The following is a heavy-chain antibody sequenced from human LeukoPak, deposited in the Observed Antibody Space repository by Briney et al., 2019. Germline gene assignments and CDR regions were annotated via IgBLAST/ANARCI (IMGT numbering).Heavy chain of an antibody. D-gene: IGHD4-17*01. V-gene: IGHV3-23*01. J-gene: IGHJ6*03. Sequence: GGTLRLSCTASGFSFGHYGMNWVRQAPGKGLEWVSGITGSGGTTYYADSVKGRFTISRDNSKNMLFLQMNSVRAEDTAVYYCAKEGSYGDYSYYFYYMDVWGKGTTVTISS. CDR2: ITGSGGTT. CDR1: GFSFGHYG. CDR3: AKEGSYGDYSYYFYYMDV.